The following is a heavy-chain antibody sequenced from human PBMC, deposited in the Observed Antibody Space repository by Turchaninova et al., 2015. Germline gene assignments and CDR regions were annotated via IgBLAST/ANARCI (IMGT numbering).Heavy chain of an antibody. Sequence: VQLVQSGAEVRKPGASVRVSCKTSGDTFPGYHIHWGRQAPGQGLEWMGRNNPHDGGTDFAQKFQGRVTMTTDTSISTAFMDLRRLTSDDTAIYYCARRNYDFSNNFFDPWGQGTLVTASS. CDR2: NNPHDGGT. V-gene: IGHV1-2*06. D-gene: IGHD3-3*01. CDR1: GDTFPGYH. CDR3: ARRNYDFSNNFFDP. J-gene: IGHJ5*02.